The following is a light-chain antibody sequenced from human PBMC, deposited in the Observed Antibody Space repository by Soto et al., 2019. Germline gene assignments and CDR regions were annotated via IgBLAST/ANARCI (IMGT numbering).Light chain of an antibody. Sequence: EIVLTQSPGALSLSPGERATLSCRASQSVSSSYLAWYQQKPGQAPRLLIYDASSRATGIPDRFSGGGSGTDFTLTISRLEPEDFAMYYCQQYGSSPRTFGQGTKVDIK. CDR1: QSVSSSY. CDR3: QQYGSSPRT. V-gene: IGKV3-20*01. CDR2: DAS. J-gene: IGKJ1*01.